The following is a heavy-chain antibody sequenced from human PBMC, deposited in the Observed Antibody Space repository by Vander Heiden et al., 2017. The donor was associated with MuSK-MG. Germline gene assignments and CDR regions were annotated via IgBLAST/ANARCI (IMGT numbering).Heavy chain of an antibody. Sequence: QVQLQQWGAGLLKPSETLSLTCAVYGGSFSGYYGNWSRQPPGKGLEWIGESNHSGSTNYNPSLKSRVTISVDTSKNQFSLKLSSVTAADTAVYYCARTLKTSIAAAGNDYWGQGTLVTVSS. D-gene: IGHD6-13*01. CDR3: ARTLKTSIAAAGNDY. V-gene: IGHV4-34*01. CDR1: GGSFSGYY. CDR2: SNHSGST. J-gene: IGHJ4*02.